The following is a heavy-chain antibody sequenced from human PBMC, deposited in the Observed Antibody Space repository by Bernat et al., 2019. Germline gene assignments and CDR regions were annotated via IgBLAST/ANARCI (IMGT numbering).Heavy chain of an antibody. CDR2: ISCSGSTI. D-gene: IGHD5-12*01. V-gene: IGHV3-48*03. Sequence: EVQLVESGGGLVQPGGSLRLSCAASGFTFSSYEMNWVRQAPGKGLECVSYISCSGSTIYYADSVKGRFTISRDNAKNSLYLQMNSLRAEDTAVYYCARYSGYDHTSDYWGQGTLVTVSS. CDR3: ARYSGYDHTSDY. CDR1: GFTFSSYE. J-gene: IGHJ4*02.